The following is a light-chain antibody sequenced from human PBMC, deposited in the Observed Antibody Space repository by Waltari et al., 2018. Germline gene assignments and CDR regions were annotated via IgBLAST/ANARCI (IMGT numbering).Light chain of an antibody. Sequence: QSALTQPPSVSGSPGQSVTISCTGPSSDISYYNHVSWYQQPPGTAPKLMIYEVTNRPSGVPDRFSGSKSGNTASLTISGLQAEDEADYYCSSYTSTSPVVFGGGTKLTVL. CDR2: EVT. V-gene: IGLV2-18*02. CDR3: SSYTSTSPVV. J-gene: IGLJ2*01. CDR1: SSDISYYNH.